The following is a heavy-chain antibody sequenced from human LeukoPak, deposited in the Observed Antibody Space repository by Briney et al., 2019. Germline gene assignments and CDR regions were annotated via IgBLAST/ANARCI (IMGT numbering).Heavy chain of an antibody. CDR2: IYHSGST. V-gene: IGHV4-38-2*02. J-gene: IGHJ4*02. D-gene: IGHD1-26*01. CDR3: ASLSGYFDY. CDR1: GYSISSGYY. Sequence: PSETLSLTCTVSGYSISSGYYWGWIRQPPGKGLEWIGSIYHSGSTYYNPSLKSRVTISVDTSKNQSSLKLSSVTAADTAVYYCASLSGYFDYWGQGTLVTVSS.